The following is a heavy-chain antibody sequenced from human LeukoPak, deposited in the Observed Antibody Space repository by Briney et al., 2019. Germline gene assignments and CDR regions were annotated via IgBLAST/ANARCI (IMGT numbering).Heavy chain of an antibody. J-gene: IGHJ5*02. V-gene: IGHV4-59*01. CDR3: ARERFSSSWDPSNWFDP. CDR1: GGSISSYY. CDR2: IYYSGST. D-gene: IGHD6-13*01. Sequence: PSGTLSLTCTVSGGSISSYYWSWIRQPPGKGLEWIGYIYYSGSTNYNPSLKSRVTISVDTSKNQFSLKLSSVTAADTAVYYCARERFSSSWDPSNWFDPWGQGTLVTVSS.